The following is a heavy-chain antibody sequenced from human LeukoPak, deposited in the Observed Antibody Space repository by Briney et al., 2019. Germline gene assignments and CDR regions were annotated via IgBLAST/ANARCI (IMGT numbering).Heavy chain of an antibody. D-gene: IGHD2-2*01. CDR3: ARVGSLVAADYYY. Sequence: GGSLRLSCAASGFTVSSNYMSWVRQAPGKGLEWVSVFYTSDSTYYADSVKGRFAISRDDSKNTLYLQMNNLRAEDTAVYYCARVGSLVAADYYYWGQGTLVTVSS. CDR1: GFTVSSNY. V-gene: IGHV3-66*01. CDR2: FYTSDST. J-gene: IGHJ4*02.